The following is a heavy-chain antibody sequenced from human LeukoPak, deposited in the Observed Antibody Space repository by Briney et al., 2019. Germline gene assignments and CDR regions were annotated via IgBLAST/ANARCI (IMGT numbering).Heavy chain of an antibody. J-gene: IGHJ4*02. CDR2: ISSSSSYI. CDR3: ARDTKVVVKRNGYFDY. Sequence: GGSLRLSCAASGFTFSSYSMNWVRQAPGKGLEWVSSISSSSSYIYYADSVKGRFTISRDNAKNSLYLQMNSLRAEDTAVYYCARDTKVVVKRNGYFDYWGQGTLVTVSS. V-gene: IGHV3-21*01. CDR1: GFTFSSYS. D-gene: IGHD2-2*01.